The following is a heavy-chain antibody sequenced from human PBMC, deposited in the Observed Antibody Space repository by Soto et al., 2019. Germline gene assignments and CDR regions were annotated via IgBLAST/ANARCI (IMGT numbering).Heavy chain of an antibody. CDR1: GGSVTNSSYY. D-gene: IGHD4-17*01. J-gene: IGHJ4*02. CDR3: VSQRTTVPTQAYFDY. CDR2: VYYRGRS. Sequence: SETLSLTCTVSGGSVTNSSYYWGWIRQSPGKGLEWIGSVYYRGRSYSKSSVKSRVTISVDTSKNRFSLSLNSVTASDTAAYFCVSQRTTVPTQAYFDYWVPGALVTVSA. V-gene: IGHV4-39*01.